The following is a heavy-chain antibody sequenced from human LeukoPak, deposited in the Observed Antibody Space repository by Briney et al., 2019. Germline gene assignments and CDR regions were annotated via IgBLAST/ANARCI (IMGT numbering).Heavy chain of an antibody. J-gene: IGHJ3*02. CDR3: ARDRAVWFDAFDI. CDR1: GFTFSSYW. CDR2: IKGDGSEK. V-gene: IGHV3-7*01. D-gene: IGHD3-10*01. Sequence: GGSLRLSCAASGFTFSSYWMTWVRQAPGKGLEWVGNIKGDGSEKYYVDSVKGRFTISRDNAKNSLYLQMNSLRAEDTAVYYCARDRAVWFDAFDIWGQGTMVTVSS.